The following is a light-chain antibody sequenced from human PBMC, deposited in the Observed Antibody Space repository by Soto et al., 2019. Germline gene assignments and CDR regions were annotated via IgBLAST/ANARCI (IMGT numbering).Light chain of an antibody. V-gene: IGLV2-8*01. J-gene: IGLJ1*01. CDR3: SSYAGSNTYV. Sequence: QSALTQPPSASGSPGQSVTISCTGTSSDVGGYNYVSWYQQHPGKAPKLMIYDVSKRPSGVPDRFSGSKSGNTASLTVSGLQAEYEADYYCSSYAGSNTYVFGSGTKVTDL. CDR1: SSDVGGYNY. CDR2: DVS.